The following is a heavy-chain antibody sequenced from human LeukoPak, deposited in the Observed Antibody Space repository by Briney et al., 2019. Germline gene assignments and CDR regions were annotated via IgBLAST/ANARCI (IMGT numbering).Heavy chain of an antibody. Sequence: SGGSLRLSCAASGFTFSSYGMHWVRQAPGKGLEWVAFIRYDGSNKYYADSVKGRSTISRDNSKNTLYLQMNSLRAEDTAVYYCAKERDTAMVTIDYWGQGTLVTVSS. J-gene: IGHJ4*02. CDR2: IRYDGSNK. D-gene: IGHD5-18*01. CDR3: AKERDTAMVTIDY. CDR1: GFTFSSYG. V-gene: IGHV3-30*02.